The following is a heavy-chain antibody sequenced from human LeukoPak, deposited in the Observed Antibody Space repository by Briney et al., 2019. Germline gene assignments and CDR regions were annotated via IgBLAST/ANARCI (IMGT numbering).Heavy chain of an antibody. V-gene: IGHV4-59*01. CDR3: ARDRGPDCSGGSCWDY. J-gene: IGHJ4*02. CDR2: IYYSGST. D-gene: IGHD2-15*01. Sequence: SETLSLTCTVSGGSLSSYYWSWIRQPPGKGLDWIGFIYYSGSTNYNPSLKSRVTISVDTSKNQFSLKLTSVTAADTAVYYWARDRGPDCSGGSCWDYWGQGTLVTVSS. CDR1: GGSLSSYY.